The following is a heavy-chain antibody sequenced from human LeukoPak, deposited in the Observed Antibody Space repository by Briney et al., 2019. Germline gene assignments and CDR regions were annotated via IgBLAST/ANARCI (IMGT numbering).Heavy chain of an antibody. D-gene: IGHD3-9*01. CDR2: IGEDGSTA. CDR3: AKGFSILTSKHYFYYHGFDV. Sequence: GGSLRLSCAASGIAFENYAMNWVRQAPGKGLEWVSLIGEDGSTAWYADSVKGRFTISRDNGKNSLYLHMNSLRPEDTALYYCAKGFSILTSKHYFYYHGFDVWGQGTPVTVSS. CDR1: GIAFENYA. V-gene: IGHV3-43*02. J-gene: IGHJ6*02.